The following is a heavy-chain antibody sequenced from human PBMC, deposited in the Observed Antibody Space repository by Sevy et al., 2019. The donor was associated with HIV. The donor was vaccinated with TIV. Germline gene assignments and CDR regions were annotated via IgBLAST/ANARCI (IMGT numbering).Heavy chain of an antibody. D-gene: IGHD2-2*01. Sequence: GGSLRLSCAASGFTFSSYAMSWVRQAPGKGLEWVSAISGSGGSTYYAYSVKGRFTISRDNSKNTLYLQMNSLRAEDTAVYYCAKEDIVVVPAASTRGFYYYGMDVWGQGTTVTVSS. J-gene: IGHJ6*02. V-gene: IGHV3-23*01. CDR3: AKEDIVVVPAASTRGFYYYGMDV. CDR2: ISGSGGST. CDR1: GFTFSSYA.